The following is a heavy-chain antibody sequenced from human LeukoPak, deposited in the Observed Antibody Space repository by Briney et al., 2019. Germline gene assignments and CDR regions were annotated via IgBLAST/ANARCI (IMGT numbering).Heavy chain of an antibody. CDR1: GYTFTSYD. CDR3: ARFTVTGDPGDY. D-gene: IGHD7-27*01. CDR2: MNPNSGNT. V-gene: IGHV1-8*01. Sequence: GASVKVSCKTSGYTFTSYDINWARQATGQGLEWMGWMNPNSGNTAYAQKFQGRVTLTRNTSISTAYMELSSLRSEDTAVYYCARFTVTGDPGDYWGQGTLVTVSS. J-gene: IGHJ4*02.